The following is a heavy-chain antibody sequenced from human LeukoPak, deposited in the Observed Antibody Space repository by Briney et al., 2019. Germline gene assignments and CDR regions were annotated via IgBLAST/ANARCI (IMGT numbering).Heavy chain of an antibody. J-gene: IGHJ6*02. CDR2: IYPGDSET. Sequence: GESLKISCKGSGYSFTSYWIGWVRQMPGKGLEWMGIIYPGDSETRYSPSFQGQVTISANKSINTAYLQWSSLKASDTAMYYCARLGYCGGDCYSKYYFHGMDVWGQGTTVTVSS. V-gene: IGHV5-51*01. CDR1: GYSFTSYW. CDR3: ARLGYCGGDCYSKYYFHGMDV. D-gene: IGHD2-21*02.